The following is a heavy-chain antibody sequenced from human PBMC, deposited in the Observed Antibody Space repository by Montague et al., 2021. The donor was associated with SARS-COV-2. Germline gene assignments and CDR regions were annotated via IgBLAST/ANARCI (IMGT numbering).Heavy chain of an antibody. CDR2: IYYSGST. CDR1: GGSISSYY. D-gene: IGHD3-10*01. V-gene: IGHV4-59*08. Sequence: SETLSLTCTVSGGSISSYYWSWIRQPPGKGLEWIGYIYYSGSTNYNPSLKSRVTISVDTSKNQFSLKLSSVTAADTAVYYCARAGLGSYSFYYYYGMDVWGQGTTVTVSS. CDR3: ARAGLGSYSFYYYYGMDV. J-gene: IGHJ6*02.